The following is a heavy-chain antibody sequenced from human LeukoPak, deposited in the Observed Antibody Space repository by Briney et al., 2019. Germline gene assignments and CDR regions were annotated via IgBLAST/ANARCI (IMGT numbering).Heavy chain of an antibody. J-gene: IGHJ4*02. CDR1: GSTFSSYW. CDR3: ARDSRDCSSTSCYSDY. CDR2: IKQDGSVK. V-gene: IGHV3-7*01. D-gene: IGHD2-2*01. Sequence: GGSLRLSCAASGSTFSSYWMTWVGQAPGKGLEWVANIKQDGSVKQYVGSVKGRFTISRDNPKNTLYLQMNSLRAEDTAVYYCARDSRDCSSTSCYSDYWGQGTLVTVSS.